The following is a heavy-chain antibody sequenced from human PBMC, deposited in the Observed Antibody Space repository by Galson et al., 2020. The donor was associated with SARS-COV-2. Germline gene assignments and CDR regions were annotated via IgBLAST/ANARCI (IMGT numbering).Heavy chain of an antibody. D-gene: IGHD5-18*01. V-gene: IGHV3-21*01. J-gene: IGHJ4*02. CDR1: GFTFSSYS. Sequence: GESLKISCAASGFTFSSYSMNWVRQAPGKGLEWVSSISSSSSYIYYADSVKGRFTIASDNAKNSLYLQMNSLRAEDTAVSYCARARSIYGYSYGYGPLDYGGRGTLVTVSS. CDR2: ISSSSSYI. CDR3: ARARSIYGYSYGYGPLDY.